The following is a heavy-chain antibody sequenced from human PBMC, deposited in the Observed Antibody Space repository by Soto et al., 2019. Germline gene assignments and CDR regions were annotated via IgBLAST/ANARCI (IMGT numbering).Heavy chain of an antibody. D-gene: IGHD6-19*01. CDR1: GYNFNGYY. Sequence: QVNLVQSGAEVKKPGASVKVSCKASGYNFNGYYIHWVRQAPGQGLEWMGWMNPNTGGANYAQKFQGQVIMTTDTSISTAYLELRSLTSDDTAVYYCAKVISTIGSKQWLAQTKHQALDYWGQGTLVTVSS. V-gene: IGHV1-2*02. CDR2: MNPNTGGA. J-gene: IGHJ4*02. CDR3: AKVISTIGSKQWLAQTKHQALDY.